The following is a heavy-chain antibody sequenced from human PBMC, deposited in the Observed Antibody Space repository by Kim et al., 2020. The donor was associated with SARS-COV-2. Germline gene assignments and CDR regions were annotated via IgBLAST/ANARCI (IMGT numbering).Heavy chain of an antibody. CDR2: ISWNRGII. Sequence: GGSLRLSCVASGFSFDHYAMHWVRQAPGEGLEWVSGISWNRGIIGYSDSVKGRVTISRDNAENSLYLQMNSLRAEYTALYYCAKDISWDSGSYWYFEYWGQGTLVTVSS. CDR1: GFSFDHYA. D-gene: IGHD3-10*01. CDR3: AKDISWDSGSYWYFEY. V-gene: IGHV3-9*01. J-gene: IGHJ4*02.